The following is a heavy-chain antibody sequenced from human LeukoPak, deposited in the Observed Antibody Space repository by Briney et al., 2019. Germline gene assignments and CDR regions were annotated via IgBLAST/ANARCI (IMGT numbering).Heavy chain of an antibody. Sequence: ASVKVSCKASGYTFTSYGISWVRQAPGQGLEWMGGIIPIFGTANYAQKFQGRVTITADESTSTAYMELSSLRSEDTAVYYCARGPQWLVPDWYFDLWGRGTLVTVSS. CDR3: ARGPQWLVPDWYFDL. D-gene: IGHD6-19*01. CDR1: GYTFTSYG. J-gene: IGHJ2*01. V-gene: IGHV1-69*13. CDR2: IIPIFGTA.